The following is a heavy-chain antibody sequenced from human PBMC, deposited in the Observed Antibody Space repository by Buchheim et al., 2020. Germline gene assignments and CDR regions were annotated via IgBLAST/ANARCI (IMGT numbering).Heavy chain of an antibody. CDR3: ARDTWISLDQ. V-gene: IGHV3-7*01. J-gene: IGHJ4*02. CDR2: IKQDGSET. Sequence: EVQLVESGGGLVQPGGSLRLSCAGSGFTFSKYWMSWVRQAPGKGLEWVSNIKQDGSETFYVDSVKGRFTISRDNAKNSLYLQMNSLRAEDTSVYYCARDTWISLDQWGQGTL. CDR1: GFTFSKYW. D-gene: IGHD5-12*01.